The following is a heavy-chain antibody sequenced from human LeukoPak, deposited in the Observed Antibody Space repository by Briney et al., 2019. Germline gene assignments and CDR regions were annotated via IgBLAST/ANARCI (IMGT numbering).Heavy chain of an antibody. CDR3: ARDYWALGIAVAGGSDY. V-gene: IGHV3-33*08. D-gene: IGHD6-19*01. J-gene: IGHJ4*02. Sequence: PGRALRLSCAACGFTFRSYGMHWVRQAPGKGLEWVAVIWYDGSNKYYADSVKGRFTISRDNSKNTLYLQMNSLRAEDTAVYYCARDYWALGIAVAGGSDYWGQGTLVTVSS. CDR2: IWYDGSNK. CDR1: GFTFRSYG.